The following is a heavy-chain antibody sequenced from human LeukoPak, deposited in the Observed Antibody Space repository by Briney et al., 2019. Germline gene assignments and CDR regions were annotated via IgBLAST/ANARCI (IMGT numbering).Heavy chain of an antibody. D-gene: IGHD4-17*01. CDR1: GFTFNTYD. V-gene: IGHV3-30*04. J-gene: IGHJ4*02. CDR2: ISSDGRNK. CDR3: ARVGVPTVTNDY. Sequence: PGGSLRLSCAASGFTFNTYDMHWVRQAPGKGLEWVAVISSDGRNKYYADSVKGRFTISRDNAKNSLYLQMNSLRAEDTAVYYCARVGVPTVTNDYWGQGTLVTVSS.